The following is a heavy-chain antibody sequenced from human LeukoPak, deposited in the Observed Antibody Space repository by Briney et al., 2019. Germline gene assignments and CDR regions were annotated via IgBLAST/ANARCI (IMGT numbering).Heavy chain of an antibody. Sequence: TEGSLRLSCAASGFTFSKYAMSWVRQAPGKGLEWVAAISGSGGSTYYADSVKGRFTISRDNSKNMLYLQMNSLRAEDTAVYYCAKDRVRYCSGGSCYSSDYWGQGTLVTVSS. CDR2: ISGSGGST. CDR3: AKDRVRYCSGGSCYSSDY. J-gene: IGHJ4*02. CDR1: GFTFSKYA. V-gene: IGHV3-23*01. D-gene: IGHD2-15*01.